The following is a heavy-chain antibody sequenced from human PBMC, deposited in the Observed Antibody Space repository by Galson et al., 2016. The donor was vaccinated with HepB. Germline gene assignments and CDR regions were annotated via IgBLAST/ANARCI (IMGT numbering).Heavy chain of an antibody. CDR2: ISGSGNT. CDR3: ARYSSAWSLDT. CDR1: EFIFSDFA. V-gene: IGHV3-23*01. Sequence: SLRLSCAASEFIFSDFAFSWVRQAPGKGLEWLSSISGSGNTNYADSVKGRFIISRDNSKGTLYLEMNSLRAEDTAICYCARYSSAWSLDTWGQGTLVTVSS. D-gene: IGHD6-19*01. J-gene: IGHJ5*02.